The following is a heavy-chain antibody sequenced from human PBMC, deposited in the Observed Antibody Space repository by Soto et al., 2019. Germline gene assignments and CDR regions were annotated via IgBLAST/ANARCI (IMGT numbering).Heavy chain of an antibody. J-gene: IGHJ3*02. V-gene: IGHV4-59*01. D-gene: IGHD4-17*01. Sequence: QVQLQESGPGLVKPSETLSLTCTVSGGSISSYYWSWIRQPPGKGLEWIGDFYYSGTTNYNPSLKSRVTISVHTSKNQFSLKPRSVTAADTAVYYCARGSDVYGDNVFVFEIWVQGRMVTVSS. CDR2: FYYSGTT. CDR3: ARGSDVYGDNVFVFEI. CDR1: GGSISSYY.